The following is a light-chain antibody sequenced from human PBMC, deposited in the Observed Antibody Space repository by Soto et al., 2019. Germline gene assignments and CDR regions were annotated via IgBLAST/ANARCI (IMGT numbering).Light chain of an antibody. V-gene: IGLV7-43*01. CDR1: TGTVTSNNY. Sequence: QAVVTQEPSLTVSPGGTVTLTCASSTGTVTSNNYPNWPQQKPGQAPRALIYSTSRKHSWTPVRFSGSLFGGKAALTLSGVQPEDEADYYCLLYFGDDQVFGGGTKLTVL. CDR3: LLYFGDDQV. CDR2: STS. J-gene: IGLJ2*01.